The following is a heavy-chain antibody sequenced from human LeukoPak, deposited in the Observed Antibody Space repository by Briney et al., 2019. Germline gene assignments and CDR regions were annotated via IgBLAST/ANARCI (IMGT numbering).Heavy chain of an antibody. CDR3: ASPTGGYGQSYYYYYGMDV. D-gene: IGHD6-25*01. CDR2: ISSSGSTI. V-gene: IGHV3-48*03. Sequence: GGSLRLSWAASGFTFSSYEMNWVRQAPGKWLEWVSYISSSGSTIYYADSVKGRFTISRDNAKNSLYLQMNSLRAEDTAVYYCASPTGGYGQSYYYYYGMDVWGQGTTVTVSS. CDR1: GFTFSSYE. J-gene: IGHJ6*02.